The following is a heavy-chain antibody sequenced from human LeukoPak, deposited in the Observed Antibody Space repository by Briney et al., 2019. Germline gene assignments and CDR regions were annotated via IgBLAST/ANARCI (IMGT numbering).Heavy chain of an antibody. V-gene: IGHV4-31*03. D-gene: IGHD2-2*01. CDR1: GVSISSGGYY. Sequence: PSETLSLTCTVSGVSISSGGYYWRWIRQHPGKGLEWIGYIYYSGSTYYNPSLKSRVTISVDTSKNQFPLKLSSVTAADTAVYYCARGEYQLPFDYWGQGTLVTVSS. CDR2: IYYSGST. J-gene: IGHJ4*02. CDR3: ARGEYQLPFDY.